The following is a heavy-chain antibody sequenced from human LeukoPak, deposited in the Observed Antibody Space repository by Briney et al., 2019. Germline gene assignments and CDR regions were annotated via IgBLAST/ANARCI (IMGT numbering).Heavy chain of an antibody. CDR2: INPNSGGT. CDR3: ARDSVADGSGRGGWFDP. V-gene: IGHV1-2*04. J-gene: IGHJ5*02. Sequence: HVASVKVSCKASGGTFSSYAISWVRQAPGQGLEWMGWINPNSGGTNYAQKFQGWVTMTRDTSISTAYMELSRLRSDDTAVYYCARDSVADGSGRGGWFDPWGQGTLVTVSS. D-gene: IGHD3-10*01. CDR1: GGTFSSYA.